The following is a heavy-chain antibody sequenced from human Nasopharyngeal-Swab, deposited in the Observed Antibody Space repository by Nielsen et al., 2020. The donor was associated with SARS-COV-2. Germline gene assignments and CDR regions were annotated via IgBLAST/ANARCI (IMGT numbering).Heavy chain of an antibody. CDR1: GYTFTDYN. Sequence: ASVKVSCKASGYTFTDYNMHWVRQAPGQGLEGMGIINPGGGSARYSQNFQGRVTMTRDTSTSTVYMELSSLRSEDTAVYYCARGGDPREVVAATDCFDPWGQGTLVTVSS. D-gene: IGHD2-15*01. CDR2: INPGGGSA. J-gene: IGHJ5*02. V-gene: IGHV1-46*01. CDR3: ARGGDPREVVAATDCFDP.